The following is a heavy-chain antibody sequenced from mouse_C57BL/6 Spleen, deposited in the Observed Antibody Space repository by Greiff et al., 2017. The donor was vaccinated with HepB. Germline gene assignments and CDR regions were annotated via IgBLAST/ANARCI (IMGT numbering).Heavy chain of an antibody. CDR3: ARHENWGYYFDY. J-gene: IGHJ2*01. CDR2: ISNGGGST. D-gene: IGHD4-1*01. CDR1: GFTFSDYY. V-gene: IGHV5-12*01. Sequence: DVKLVESGGGLVQPGGSLKLSCAASGFTFSDYYMYWVRQTPEKRLEWVAYISNGGGSTYYPDTVKGRFTISRDNAKNTLYLQMSRLKSEDTAMYYCARHENWGYYFDYWGQGTTLTVSS.